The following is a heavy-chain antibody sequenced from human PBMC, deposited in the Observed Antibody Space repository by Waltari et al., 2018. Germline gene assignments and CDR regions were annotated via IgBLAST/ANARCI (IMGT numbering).Heavy chain of an antibody. J-gene: IGHJ4*02. CDR2: VHHNGRT. D-gene: IGHD1-1*01. V-gene: IGHV4-39*01. CDR3: MRPPHCRGTTCTAF. CDR1: GGSIPSSFYY. Sequence: QLQMHESGPGLVKPSETLSPSRTASGGSIPSSFYYWGWIRQPPGKGLEWIGSVHHNGRTYDNPSLKSRVTISVDKSKNQFSLMLTSVTAADTAVYFCMRPPHCRGTTCTAFWGQGTLVAVSS.